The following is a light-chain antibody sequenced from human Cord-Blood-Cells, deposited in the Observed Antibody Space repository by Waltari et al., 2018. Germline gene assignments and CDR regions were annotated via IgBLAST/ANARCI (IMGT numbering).Light chain of an antibody. CDR3: QSADSSGTYPVV. CDR2: KDS. V-gene: IGLV3-25*02. J-gene: IGLJ2*01. CDR1: ALPKQY. Sequence: SYELTQPPSVSVSPGQTARITCSGDALPKQYAYWYQQKPGQAPVLGIYKDSERPSGIPGRLSGASSGTTVTLTISGVQAEEEADYYCQSADSSGTYPVVFGGGTKLTVL.